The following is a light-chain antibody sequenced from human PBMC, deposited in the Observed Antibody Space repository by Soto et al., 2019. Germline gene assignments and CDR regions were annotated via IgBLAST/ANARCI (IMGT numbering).Light chain of an antibody. CDR2: GAS. Sequence: IVLTQSPGTLSLSPGEGATLSCRASQSVNNNYLAWYQQKPGQAPRLLIYGASKRATGIPDRFSGSGSGTDFTLTISRLEPEDFAVYYCQQYGSSPPSSTFGQGTRLEIK. V-gene: IGKV3-20*01. J-gene: IGKJ5*01. CDR3: QQYGSSPPSST. CDR1: QSVNNNY.